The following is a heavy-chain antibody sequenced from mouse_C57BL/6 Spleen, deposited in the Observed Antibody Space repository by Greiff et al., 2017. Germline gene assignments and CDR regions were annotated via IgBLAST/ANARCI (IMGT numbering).Heavy chain of an antibody. CDR2: ISDGGSYT. Sequence: EVKLVESGGGLVKPGGSLKLSCAASGFTFSSYAMSWVRQTPEKRLEWVATISDGGSYTYYPDNVKGRFTISRDNAKNNLYLQMSHLKSEDTAMYYCARRELGFAYWGQGTLVTVSA. V-gene: IGHV5-4*03. CDR3: ARRELGFAY. J-gene: IGHJ3*01. CDR1: GFTFSSYA. D-gene: IGHD4-1*01.